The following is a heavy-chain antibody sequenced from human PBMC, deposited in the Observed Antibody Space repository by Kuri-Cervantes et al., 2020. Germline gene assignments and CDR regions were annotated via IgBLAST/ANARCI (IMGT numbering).Heavy chain of an antibody. Sequence: SETLSLTCAVYGGSFRGYYWSWIRQPPGKGLEWIGEINHSGSTNYNHSLKSIVTISVDTSKNQFSLKLSSVTAADTAVYYCARTYYDLWSGEITLNYASNNFDYWGQGTLVTVSS. CDR3: ARTYYDLWSGEITLNYASNNFDY. CDR1: GGSFRGYY. D-gene: IGHD3-3*01. J-gene: IGHJ4*02. V-gene: IGHV4-34*09. CDR2: INHSGST.